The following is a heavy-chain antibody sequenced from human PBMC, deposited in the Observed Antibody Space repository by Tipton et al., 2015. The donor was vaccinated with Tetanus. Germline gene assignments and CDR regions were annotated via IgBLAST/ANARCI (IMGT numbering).Heavy chain of an antibody. V-gene: IGHV1-46*03. J-gene: IGHJ4*02. CDR1: GYTFTAHY. D-gene: IGHD1-26*01. CDR2: IKPGGGTT. CDR3: SKTTGSFFDL. Sequence: QSGAEVKEPGASVMVSCKASGYTFTAHYIHWVRQAPGQGLDWMGLIKPGGGTTIYTKNFLGRITMTRDTSTGTAYMELRSLRFEDSAIYYCSKTTGSFFDLWGQGTLVTVSS.